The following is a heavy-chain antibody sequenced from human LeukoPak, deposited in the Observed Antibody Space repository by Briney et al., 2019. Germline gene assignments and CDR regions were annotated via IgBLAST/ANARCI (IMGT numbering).Heavy chain of an antibody. Sequence: PSETLSLTCTVSGGSISFYHWSWIRQSPGKELEWIGDISESGSTNYMPSLKSRVTISVDTSNQFSLKLSSVTAADTAVYYCARAGSGWYGGRLFEFWDPGALVAVSS. V-gene: IGHV4-59*01. D-gene: IGHD6-13*01. CDR3: ARAGSGWYGGRLFEF. J-gene: IGHJ4*02. CDR2: ISESGST. CDR1: GGSISFYH.